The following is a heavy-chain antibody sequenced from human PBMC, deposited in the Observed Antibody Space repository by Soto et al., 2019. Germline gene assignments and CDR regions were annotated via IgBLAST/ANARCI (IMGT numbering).Heavy chain of an antibody. CDR2: IKSKTDGGTT. J-gene: IGHJ3*02. Sequence: PAGSLRHSCSPSAFTFSNALMSWVRQAPGKGLEWVGRIKSKTDGGTTDYAAPVKGRFTISRDDSKNTLYLQMNSLKTEDTAVYYCTTPYYYGSGSYHLDAFDIWGQGT. CDR1: AFTFSNAL. V-gene: IGHV3-15*01. D-gene: IGHD3-10*01. CDR3: TTPYYYGSGSYHLDAFDI.